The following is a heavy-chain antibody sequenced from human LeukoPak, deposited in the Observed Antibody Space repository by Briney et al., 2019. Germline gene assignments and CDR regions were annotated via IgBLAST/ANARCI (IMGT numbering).Heavy chain of an antibody. D-gene: IGHD1-26*01. CDR2: ISGSGVTT. CDR1: GFTFSSYA. CDR3: AKRVVVGATSPYSDFQD. J-gene: IGHJ1*01. V-gene: IGHV3-23*01. Sequence: GGSLRLSCSTSGFTFSSYAMGWVRQAPGKGLEWVSAISGSGVTTHYAGSVKGRFSISRDNSKNTLYLQMDSLRAEDTALYYCAKRVVVGATSPYSDFQDWGQGTLVTVSS.